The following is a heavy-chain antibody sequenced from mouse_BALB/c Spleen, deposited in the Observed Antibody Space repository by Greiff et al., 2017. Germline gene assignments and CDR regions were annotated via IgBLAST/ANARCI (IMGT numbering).Heavy chain of an antibody. Sequence: EVMLVESGGDLVKPGGSLKLSCAASGFTFSSYGMSWVRQTPDKRLEWVATISSGGSYTYYPDSVKGRFTISRDNAKNTLYLQMSSLKSEDTAMYYCAASTATVYFDYWGQGTTLTVSS. CDR1: GFTFSSYG. V-gene: IGHV5-6*01. D-gene: IGHD1-2*01. J-gene: IGHJ2*01. CDR3: AASTATVYFDY. CDR2: ISSGGSYT.